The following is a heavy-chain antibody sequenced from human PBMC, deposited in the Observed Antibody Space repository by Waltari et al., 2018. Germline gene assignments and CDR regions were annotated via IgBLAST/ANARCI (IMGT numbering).Heavy chain of an antibody. Sequence: EVQLVETGGGLIQPGGSLRLSCAVSGFIVSSNYMSWVRPAPGKGLEWVSVIYAGGGSYSADSVRGRFTISRDNSKNTLYLEMNTLRADDTAVYYCATLGAYLGAFDVWGQGTMVTVSS. CDR2: IYAGGGS. D-gene: IGHD3-16*01. CDR3: ATLGAYLGAFDV. J-gene: IGHJ3*01. V-gene: IGHV3-53*02. CDR1: GFIVSSNY.